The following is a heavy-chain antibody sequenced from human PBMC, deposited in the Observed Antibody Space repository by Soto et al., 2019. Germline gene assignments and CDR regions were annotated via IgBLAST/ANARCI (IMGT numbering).Heavy chain of an antibody. V-gene: IGHV1-2*02. Sequence: ASVKVSCKASGYTFTGYYIHWVRQAPGQGLEWMGWINPNSGDTNYTQNFQGRVTMTRDTSSSTADMELSRLTSDDTAVYYCARGGTFGENEYWGKGNMVNVSA. CDR1: GYTFTGYY. CDR3: ARGGTFGENEY. D-gene: IGHD2-21*01. CDR2: INPNSGDT. J-gene: IGHJ4*02.